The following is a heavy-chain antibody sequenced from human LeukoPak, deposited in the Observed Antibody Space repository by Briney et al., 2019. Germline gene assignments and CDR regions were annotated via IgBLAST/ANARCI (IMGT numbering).Heavy chain of an antibody. CDR3: ARSVYYADY. Sequence: GGSLRLSCAASGFSFSSYSMNWVRQAPGKGLEWVSFISSSGSTKSYADSVKGRFTISRDNAKNSLYLQMNSLRDEDTAVYYCARSVYYADYWGQGTLLTVSS. V-gene: IGHV3-48*02. CDR1: GFSFSSYS. J-gene: IGHJ4*02. CDR2: ISSSGSTK. D-gene: IGHD3-22*01.